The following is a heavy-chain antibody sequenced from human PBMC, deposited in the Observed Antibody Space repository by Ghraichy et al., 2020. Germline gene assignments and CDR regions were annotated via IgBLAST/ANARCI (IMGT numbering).Heavy chain of an antibody. Sequence: SGPTLVKPTQTLTLTCTVSGFSLRSTGVGVAWFRQPPGKAPEFIALTYWDDDNRYRPSLKGRLTVTKDTSKNQVVLTMTNMDPVDTATYFCTRRLPYLDSRRNYVKDRYKLFDPWGQGTLVTFSS. D-gene: IGHD3-22*01. V-gene: IGHV2-5*02. CDR1: GFSLRSTGVG. J-gene: IGHJ5*02. CDR2: TYWDDDN. CDR3: TRRLPYLDSRRNYVKDRYKLFDP.